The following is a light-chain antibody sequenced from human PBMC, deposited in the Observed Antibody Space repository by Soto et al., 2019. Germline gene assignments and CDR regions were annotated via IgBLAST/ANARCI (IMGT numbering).Light chain of an antibody. CDR2: DAS. J-gene: IGKJ4*01. CDR1: QNIDTY. Sequence: EIVLTQSPATLSLSPGERVTLSCRASQNIDTYLAWHQQKPGQAPRLLIYDASSRATGIPARFSGSGSGRDFTLTITSLEPEDSAVYYCQQRSNWPLTFGGGTKVEI. V-gene: IGKV3-11*02. CDR3: QQRSNWPLT.